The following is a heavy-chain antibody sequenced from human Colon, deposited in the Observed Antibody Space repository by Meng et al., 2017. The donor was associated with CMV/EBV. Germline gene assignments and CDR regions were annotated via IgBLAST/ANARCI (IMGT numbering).Heavy chain of an antibody. J-gene: IGHJ5*02. CDR2: VSLKGERP. CDR3: ARMFAASSGWLDP. CDR1: GDIFSSSY. Sequence: ASVKVSCKASGDIFSSSYVHWIRQAPGQGLDWVGMVSLKGERPKFAQKFQGRVTLTRDTSTSTFYMELRSLVSEDTAIYYCARMFAASSGWLDPWGQGTLVTVS. D-gene: IGHD6-6*01. V-gene: IGHV1-46*01.